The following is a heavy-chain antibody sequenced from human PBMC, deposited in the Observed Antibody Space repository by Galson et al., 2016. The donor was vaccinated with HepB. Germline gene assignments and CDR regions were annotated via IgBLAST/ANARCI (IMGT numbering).Heavy chain of an antibody. V-gene: IGHV1-24*01. CDR2: FDPEDDET. D-gene: IGHD1-26*01. CDR1: GYTLSELS. CDR3: AALLRELYWERGNYLAY. Sequence: SVKVSCKVSGYTLSELSMHWVRQAPGKGLEWMGGFDPEDDETIFAQKFQGRVTMTEDTSTDTAYMELSSLRSEDTAVYYCAALLRELYWERGNYLAYWGQGTLVTVSS. J-gene: IGHJ4*02.